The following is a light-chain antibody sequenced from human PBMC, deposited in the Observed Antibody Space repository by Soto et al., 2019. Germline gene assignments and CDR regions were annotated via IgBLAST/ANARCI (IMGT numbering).Light chain of an antibody. Sequence: QSVLTQPASVSGSPGQSITISCTGTSTDVGGYNYVSWYQQHPGKAPKLVLYEVSNRPSGISNRFSGSKSGNTASLTISGLQAEDEGDYYCSSYRRNRDVLFGGGTQLPVL. CDR3: SSYRRNRDVL. J-gene: IGLJ3*02. V-gene: IGLV2-14*01. CDR2: EVS. CDR1: STDVGGYNY.